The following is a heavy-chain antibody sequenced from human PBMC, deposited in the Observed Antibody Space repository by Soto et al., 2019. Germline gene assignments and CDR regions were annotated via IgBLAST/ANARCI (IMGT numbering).Heavy chain of an antibody. CDR2: ITDNGGRT. CDR1: GFTFSRDG. D-gene: IGHD4-17*01. CDR3: AKERATTTALDY. Sequence: GGSLRLSCAASGFTFSRDGMSWVRKAPGKGLEWVSLITDNGGRTYYADSVKGRFTISRANTKNTLFLQMDSLSTEDTPVYSFAKERATTTALDYWGQGALVTVSS. J-gene: IGHJ4*02. V-gene: IGHV3-23*01.